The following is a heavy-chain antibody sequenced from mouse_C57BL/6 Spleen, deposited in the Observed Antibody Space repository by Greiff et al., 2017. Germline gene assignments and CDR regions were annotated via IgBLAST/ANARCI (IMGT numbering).Heavy chain of an antibody. CDR2: IYPGGGYT. D-gene: IGHD2-4*01. Sequence: VKLQESGAELVRPGTSVKMSCKASRYTFTNYWIGWAKQRPGHGLEWIGDIYPGGGYTNYNEKFKGKATLTADKSSSTAYMQFSSLTSEDSAIYYCARGGYDYSYYYAMDYWGQGTSVTVSS. J-gene: IGHJ4*01. CDR1: RYTFTNYW. V-gene: IGHV1-63*01. CDR3: ARGGYDYSYYYAMDY.